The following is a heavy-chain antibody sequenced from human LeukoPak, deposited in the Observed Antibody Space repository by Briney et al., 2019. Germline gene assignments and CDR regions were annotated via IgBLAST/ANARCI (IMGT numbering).Heavy chain of an antibody. CDR3: ARVGVGAVQYYFDS. CDR1: GDIFSSYA. CDR2: IIPIYGTP. J-gene: IGHJ4*02. V-gene: IGHV1-69*13. Sequence: SVKVSCKASGDIFSSYAFSWVRQAPGQGLEWMGGIIPIYGTPNYSQKFRGRVTITADESAITTYMELSSLRSADTAVYYCARVGVGAVQYYFDSWGQGTLVTVSS. D-gene: IGHD1-26*01.